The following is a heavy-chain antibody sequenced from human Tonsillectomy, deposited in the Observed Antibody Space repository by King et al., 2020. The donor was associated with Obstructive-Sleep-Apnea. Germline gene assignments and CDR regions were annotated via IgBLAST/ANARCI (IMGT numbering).Heavy chain of an antibody. CDR2: ISWNSGSI. D-gene: IGHD6-19*01. Sequence: VQLVESGGGLVQPGRSLRLSCAASGFTFDDYAMHWVRQAPGKGLEWVSGISWNSGSIGYADSVKGRFTISRDNAKNSLYLQMNSLRAEDTALYYCAKDRAVAATDDTFDIWGQGTMVTVSS. J-gene: IGHJ3*02. CDR3: AKDRAVAATDDTFDI. CDR1: GFTFDDYA. V-gene: IGHV3-9*01.